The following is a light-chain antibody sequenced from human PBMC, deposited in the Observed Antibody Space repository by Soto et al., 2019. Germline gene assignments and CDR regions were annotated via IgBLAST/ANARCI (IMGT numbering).Light chain of an antibody. CDR2: DVS. J-gene: IGLJ1*01. Sequence: QSALTQPASVSGSPGQPITISCTGTSSDVGGYNYVSWYQQHPGKAPKLMIYDVSNRPSGVSNRFSGSKSGNTASLTISGFQAEDEADYYCSSYTSSSTPFYVFGTGTKVPVL. CDR1: SSDVGGYNY. V-gene: IGLV2-14*01. CDR3: SSYTSSSTPFYV.